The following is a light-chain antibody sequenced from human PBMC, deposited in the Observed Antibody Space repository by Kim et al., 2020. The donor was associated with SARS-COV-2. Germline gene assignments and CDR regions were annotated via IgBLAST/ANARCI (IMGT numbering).Light chain of an antibody. V-gene: IGKV1-5*01. CDR3: QQYKGDSYS. J-gene: IGKJ2*03. Sequence: SAFVGDRVTITCRASHGIGNWLAWYQQIPGKAPKLLIYDASLLESGVPSRFSGSGSGTEFTLTISSLQPDDFATYFCQQYKGDSYSFGQGTKLEI. CDR2: DAS. CDR1: HGIGNW.